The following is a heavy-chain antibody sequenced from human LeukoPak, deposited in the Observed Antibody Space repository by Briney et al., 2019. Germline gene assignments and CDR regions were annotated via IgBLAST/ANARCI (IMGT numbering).Heavy chain of an antibody. Sequence: GGSLRLSCAASGFTFSSYGMHWVRQAPGKGLEWVAVISYDGSNKYYADSVKGRFTISRDNSKNTLYLQMNSLRAEDTAVHYCAKDRRYGDYPYYFDYWGQGTLVTVSS. V-gene: IGHV3-30*18. CDR3: AKDRRYGDYPYYFDY. CDR2: ISYDGSNK. J-gene: IGHJ4*02. D-gene: IGHD4-17*01. CDR1: GFTFSSYG.